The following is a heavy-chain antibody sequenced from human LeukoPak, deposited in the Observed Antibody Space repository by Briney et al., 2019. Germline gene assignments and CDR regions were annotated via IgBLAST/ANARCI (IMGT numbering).Heavy chain of an antibody. CDR2: INPSGGST. CDR3: GRGRGGGGVVVPAAAFDI. Sequence: GASVKVSCKASGYTFTSYYMHWVRQAPGQGLEWMGIINPSGGSTSYAQKFQGRVTMTRDMSTSTVYMELSSLSSEDTAVYYCGRGRGGGGVVVPAAAFDIWGQGTMVTVSS. J-gene: IGHJ3*02. V-gene: IGHV1-46*01. CDR1: GYTFTSYY. D-gene: IGHD2-2*01.